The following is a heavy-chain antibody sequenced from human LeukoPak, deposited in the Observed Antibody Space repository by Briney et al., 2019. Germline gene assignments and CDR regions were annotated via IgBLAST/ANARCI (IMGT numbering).Heavy chain of an antibody. Sequence: SETLSLTCTVSGGSISSYYWSWIRQPPGKGLEWIGYIYYSGSTNYNPSLKSRVTISVDTSKNQLSLKLSSVTAADTAVYYCARGARSIATADSGLFDYWGQGTLVTVSS. CDR2: IYYSGST. CDR3: ARGARSIATADSGLFDY. CDR1: GGSISSYY. J-gene: IGHJ4*02. V-gene: IGHV4-59*01. D-gene: IGHD6-13*01.